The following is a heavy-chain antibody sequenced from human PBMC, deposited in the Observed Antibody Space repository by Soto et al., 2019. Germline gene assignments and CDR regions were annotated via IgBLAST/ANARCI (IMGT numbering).Heavy chain of an antibody. J-gene: IGHJ6*02. V-gene: IGHV3-23*01. Sequence: EVQLLESGGGLVQPGGSLRLSCAASGFTFSSYAMSWVRQAPGKGLEWVSAISGSGGSTYYADSVKGRFTISRDNAKNSLYLQMNSLRAEDTAVYYCARDHCSGGSCYSNYYYGMDVWGQGTTVTVSS. CDR3: ARDHCSGGSCYSNYYYGMDV. CDR1: GFTFSSYA. CDR2: ISGSGGST. D-gene: IGHD2-15*01.